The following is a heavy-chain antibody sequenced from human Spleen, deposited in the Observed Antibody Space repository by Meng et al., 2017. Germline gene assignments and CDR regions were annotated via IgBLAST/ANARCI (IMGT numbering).Heavy chain of an antibody. CDR3: ARDGGNYDFDY. D-gene: IGHD1-7*01. CDR1: GPTFAAYW. CDR2: IIPSSGDA. J-gene: IGHJ4*02. Sequence: QVQLLQSGPEVQKPGASATVSCKASGPTFAAYWIQWVRQAPGQGLEWMGGIIPSSGDANSAQKFLGRVTLTWDTSISTAYMELSSLRSDDTAIYYCARDGGNYDFDYWGQGTLVTVSS. V-gene: IGHV1-2*02.